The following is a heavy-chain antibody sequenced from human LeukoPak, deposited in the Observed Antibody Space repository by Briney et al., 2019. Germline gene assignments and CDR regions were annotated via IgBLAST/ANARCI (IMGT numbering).Heavy chain of an antibody. CDR2: IDESGSI. CDR1: GGSLSGYS. CDR3: ARGHGGLGGMDV. J-gene: IGHJ6*02. V-gene: IGHV4-34*01. Sequence: PSETLSLTCAVYGGSLSGYSWSWIRQPPGEGLQWIGEIDESGSINYNPSLKSRVTISVVTTKNQFSLQLSSLTAADTAVYYCARGHGGLGGMDVWGLGTTAIVS. D-gene: IGHD2-15*01.